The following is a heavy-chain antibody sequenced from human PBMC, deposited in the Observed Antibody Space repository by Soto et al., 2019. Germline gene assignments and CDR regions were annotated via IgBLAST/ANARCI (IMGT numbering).Heavy chain of an antibody. D-gene: IGHD3-10*01. CDR2: IWYDGSNK. CDR3: ARVGGVLQAGGYYYGMDV. Sequence: QVQLVESGGGVVQPGRSLRLSCAASGFTFSSYGMHWVRQAPGKGLEWVAVIWYDGSNKYYADSVKGRFTISRDNSKNTLYLQMNSLRAEDTAVYYCARVGGVLQAGGYYYGMDVWGQGTTVTVSS. J-gene: IGHJ6*02. V-gene: IGHV3-33*01. CDR1: GFTFSSYG.